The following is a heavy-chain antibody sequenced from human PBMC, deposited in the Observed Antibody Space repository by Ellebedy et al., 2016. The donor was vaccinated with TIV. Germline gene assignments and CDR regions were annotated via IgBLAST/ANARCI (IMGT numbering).Heavy chain of an antibody. J-gene: IGHJ4*02. D-gene: IGHD6-6*01. Sequence: SETLSLXXTVSGGSISSSSYYWGWIRQPPGKGLEWIGSIYYSGSTYYNPSLKSRVTISVDTSKNQFSLKLSSVTAADTAVYYCARASSSYLDYWGQGTLVTVSS. CDR2: IYYSGST. CDR1: GGSISSSSYY. CDR3: ARASSSYLDY. V-gene: IGHV4-39*07.